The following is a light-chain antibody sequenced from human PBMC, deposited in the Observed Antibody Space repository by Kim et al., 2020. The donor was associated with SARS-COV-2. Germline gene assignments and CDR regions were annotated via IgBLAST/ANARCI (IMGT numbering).Light chain of an antibody. CDR1: KLGDKY. V-gene: IGLV3-1*01. CDR2: QDS. J-gene: IGLJ1*01. Sequence: VSPVQTASITCSGDKLGDKYACWYQQRPGQSPVLVIYQDSKRPSGIPERFSGSNSGNTATLTIGGTQAMDEADYYCQAWDSSTSVFGTGTKVTVL. CDR3: QAWDSSTSV.